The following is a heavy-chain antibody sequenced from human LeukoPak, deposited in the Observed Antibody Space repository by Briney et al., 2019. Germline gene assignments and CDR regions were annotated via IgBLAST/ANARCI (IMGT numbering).Heavy chain of an antibody. CDR3: AKARGLIGGAFDI. CDR2: IKQDGSEK. D-gene: IGHD3-22*01. J-gene: IGHJ3*02. Sequence: GGSLRLSCAASGFTFSYYWMSWVRQAPGKGLEWVANIKQDGSEKDYVDSVKGRFTISRDNSKNSLYLQMNSLRTEDTALYYCAKARGLIGGAFDIWGQGTMVTVSS. V-gene: IGHV3-7*03. CDR1: GFTFSYYW.